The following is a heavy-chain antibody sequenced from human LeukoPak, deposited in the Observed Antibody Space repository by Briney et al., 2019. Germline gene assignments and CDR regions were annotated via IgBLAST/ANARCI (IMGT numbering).Heavy chain of an antibody. CDR3: TKDLRPDGLYDFDS. CDR2: IAGNSVTI. V-gene: IGHV3-23*01. Sequence: HSGRSLRPSCAASGFTFSTYAMNWVRQAPGRGLEWVSVIAGNSVTIRYADSVKGRFIISRDNSKNTVFLQMNSLKVEDTALYYCTKDLRPDGLYDFDSWGQGTLVTVSS. CDR1: GFTFSTYA. D-gene: IGHD5/OR15-5a*01. J-gene: IGHJ4*02.